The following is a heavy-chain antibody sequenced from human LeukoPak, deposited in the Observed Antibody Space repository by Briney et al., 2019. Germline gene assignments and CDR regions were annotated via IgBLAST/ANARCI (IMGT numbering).Heavy chain of an antibody. J-gene: IGHJ3*02. CDR2: ISAYNGNT. CDR3: ARALSFYCSSTSCYVGGAFDI. CDR1: GYTFTSYG. Sequence: PRASVKVSCKASGYTFTSYGISWVRQAPGQGLEWMGWISAYNGNTIYAQKLQGRVTMTTDTSTSTAYMELRSLRSDDTAVYYCARALSFYCSSTSCYVGGAFDIWGQGTMVTVSS. V-gene: IGHV1-18*01. D-gene: IGHD2-2*01.